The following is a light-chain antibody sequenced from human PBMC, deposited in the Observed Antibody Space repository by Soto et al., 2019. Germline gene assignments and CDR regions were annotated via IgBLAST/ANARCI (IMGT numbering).Light chain of an antibody. CDR1: SSDVGGYKY. CDR2: EVS. CDR3: LSYTSTNTRV. J-gene: IGLJ2*01. V-gene: IGLV2-14*01. Sequence: QSVLTQPASVSGSPGQSITIYCTGTSSDVGGYKYVSWYQHHPGKAPKLMIYEVSNRPSGVSNRFSGSKSGNTASLTISGLQAEDEADYYCLSYTSTNTRVFGGGTKRTVL.